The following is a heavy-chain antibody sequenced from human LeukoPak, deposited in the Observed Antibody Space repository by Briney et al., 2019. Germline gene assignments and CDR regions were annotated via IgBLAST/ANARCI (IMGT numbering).Heavy chain of an antibody. Sequence: GGSLRLSCATSGFTFDDYTMHWVRQTPGKGLEWVSLISWHGDSTYYADSVKGRFTISRDNSKNSLYLQMNSLRTEDTALYYYTKDSGGGYSGYDYHYYYYMDVWGKGTTVTVSS. CDR1: GFTFDDYT. CDR2: ISWHGDST. D-gene: IGHD5-12*01. V-gene: IGHV3-43*01. CDR3: TKDSGGGYSGYDYHYYYYMDV. J-gene: IGHJ6*03.